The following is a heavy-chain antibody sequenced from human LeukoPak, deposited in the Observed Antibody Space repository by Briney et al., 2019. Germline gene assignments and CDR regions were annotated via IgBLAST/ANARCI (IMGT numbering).Heavy chain of an antibody. V-gene: IGHV1-8*01. CDR1: GYTFSNYD. Sequence: ASVTVSCKASGYTFSNYDINWVRQAPGQGLEWMGWMNPNSGNTGYAQKFQGRVTMTRNTSTGTAYMELSSLRSEDTAVYYCARGFCSSTSCYGIYYFDYWGQGTLVSVSS. D-gene: IGHD2-2*01. CDR3: ARGFCSSTSCYGIYYFDY. J-gene: IGHJ4*02. CDR2: MNPNSGNT.